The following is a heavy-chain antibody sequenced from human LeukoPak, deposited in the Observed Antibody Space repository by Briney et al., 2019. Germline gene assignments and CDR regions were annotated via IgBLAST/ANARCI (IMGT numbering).Heavy chain of an antibody. J-gene: IGHJ5*02. CDR2: IIPIFGTP. CDR3: AGGDTVAVTGSTES. V-gene: IGHV1-69*13. CDR1: GGTFSNYG. D-gene: IGHD6-19*01. Sequence: GASVKVSCKASGGTFSNYGLSWVRQAPGQGLEWMGGIIPIFGTPKYEEKFQGRVTITADEASNIVYMELTSLRLEDTALYFCAGGDTVAVTGSTESWGQGTLVTVSS.